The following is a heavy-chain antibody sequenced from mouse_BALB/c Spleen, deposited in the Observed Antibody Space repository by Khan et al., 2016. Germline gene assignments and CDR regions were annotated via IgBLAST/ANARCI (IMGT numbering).Heavy chain of an antibody. V-gene: IGHV1-7*01. J-gene: IGHJ3*01. CDR1: GYTFTDYW. CDR2: INPNTGYT. CDR3: VRLSYYYGSSYGWFAY. Sequence: QVQLQQSGAELAKPGASVMMSCKASGYTFTDYWMHWVKQRPGQGLEWIGYINPNTGYTEYNQKFKDKATLAADKSSSTAYMQLSSLTSEDSAVYYCVRLSYYYGSSYGWFAYWGQGTLVTVSA. D-gene: IGHD1-1*01.